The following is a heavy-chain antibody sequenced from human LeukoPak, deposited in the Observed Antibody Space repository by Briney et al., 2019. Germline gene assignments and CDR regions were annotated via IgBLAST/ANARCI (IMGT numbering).Heavy chain of an antibody. D-gene: IGHD5-12*01. J-gene: IGHJ4*02. CDR1: GFTFSSYA. V-gene: IGHV3-23*01. Sequence: GGSLRLSCAASGFTFSSYAMSWVRQAPGKGLEWVSAISGSGGSTYYADSVKGRYTISRDNSKNTLYLQMNSLRAEDTAVYYCAKDPRAPGIRLYYFDYWGQGTLVTVSS. CDR3: AKDPRAPGIRLYYFDY. CDR2: ISGSGGST.